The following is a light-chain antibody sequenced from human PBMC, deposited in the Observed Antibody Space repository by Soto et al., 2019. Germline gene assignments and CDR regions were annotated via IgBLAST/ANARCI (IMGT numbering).Light chain of an antibody. Sequence: DLQMTQSPSSLSASVGDRVTITCRTSQSISSYLNWYQQKPGRAPKLLIYAASSLQSGVPSRFSGSGSGTDFTLTISSLEPEDSATYFCQQSYTFGQGTRVEIK. J-gene: IGKJ1*01. CDR3: QQSYT. CDR2: AAS. V-gene: IGKV1-39*01. CDR1: QSISSY.